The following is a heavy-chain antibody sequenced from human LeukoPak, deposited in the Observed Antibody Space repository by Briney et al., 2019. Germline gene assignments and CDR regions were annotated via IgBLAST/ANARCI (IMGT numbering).Heavy chain of an antibody. CDR1: GFTFSSYG. CDR2: IRYDGSNK. J-gene: IGHJ3*02. CDR3: ARDRDYGGSYDDAFDI. V-gene: IGHV3-30*02. Sequence: GGSLRLSCAASGFTFSSYGMHWVRQAPGKGLEWVAFIRYDGSNKDYADSVKGRFTISRDNAKNSLYLQMNSLRAEDTAVYYCARDRDYGGSYDDAFDIWGQGTMVTVSS. D-gene: IGHD1-26*01.